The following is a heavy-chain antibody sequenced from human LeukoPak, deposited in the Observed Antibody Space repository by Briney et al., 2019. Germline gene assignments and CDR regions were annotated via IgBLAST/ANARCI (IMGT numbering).Heavy chain of an antibody. CDR1: GFTFSSYW. J-gene: IGHJ4*02. CDR3: TRGGPFGDY. CDR2: INSDGSST. V-gene: IGHV3-74*01. Sequence: PGGSLRLSCAASGFTFSSYWLHWVCQAPGKGLVWVSRINSDGSSTSYADGVKGRFTISRDNAKNTVYLQMNSLRAEDTAVYYCTRGGPFGDYWGQGTLVTVSS. D-gene: IGHD3-16*01.